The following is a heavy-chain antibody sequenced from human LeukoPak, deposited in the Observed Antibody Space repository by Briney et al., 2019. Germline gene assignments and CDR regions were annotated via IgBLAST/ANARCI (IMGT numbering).Heavy chain of an antibody. CDR2: IWYDGSKK. Sequence: GRSLRLSCAASGFTFSSYGMHWVRQAPGKGLEWVAVIWYDGSKKYYADSVKGRFTISRDNSKNTLYLQMNSLRAEDTAVYYCARDSNSGSPDYWGQGTLVTVSS. CDR1: GFTFSSYG. V-gene: IGHV3-33*01. CDR3: ARDSNSGSPDY. J-gene: IGHJ4*02. D-gene: IGHD1-26*01.